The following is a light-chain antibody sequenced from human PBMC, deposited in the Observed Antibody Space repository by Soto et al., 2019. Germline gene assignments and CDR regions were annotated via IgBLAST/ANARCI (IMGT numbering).Light chain of an antibody. J-gene: IGLJ2*01. V-gene: IGLV2-23*02. CDR3: CSHAGSITPVV. CDR2: EVS. Sequence: QSALTQPASVSGSPGQSITISCTGTSSDVGSYNVVSWYQQHPGKAPKLLIYEVSKRPSGVSDRFSGSKSGNTASLTISGLQAEDEADYYCCSHAGSITPVVFGGGTKLTVL. CDR1: SSDVGSYNV.